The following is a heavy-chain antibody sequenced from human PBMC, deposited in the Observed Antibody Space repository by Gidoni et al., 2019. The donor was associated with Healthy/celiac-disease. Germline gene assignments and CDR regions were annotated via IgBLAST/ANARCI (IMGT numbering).Heavy chain of an antibody. V-gene: IGHV3-23*01. J-gene: IGHJ4*02. CDR3: AKDYDSSGYYLGYFDY. CDR1: GFPLSSYA. CDR2: ISGSGGST. Sequence: EVQLLESGGGLVQPGGSLRLPCAASGFPLSSYAMSWVRQAPGKGLEWVSAISGSGGSTYYADSVKGRFTISRDNSKNTLYLQMNSLRAEDTAVYYCAKDYDSSGYYLGYFDYWGQGTLVTVSS. D-gene: IGHD3-22*01.